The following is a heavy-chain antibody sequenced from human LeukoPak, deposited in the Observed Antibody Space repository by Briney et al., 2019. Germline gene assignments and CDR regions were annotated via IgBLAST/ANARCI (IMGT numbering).Heavy chain of an antibody. V-gene: IGHV3-23*01. CDR2: ISGSGGST. Sequence: GGSLRLSCAASGFTFSSYAMSWVRQAPGKGLEWVSAISGSGGSTYYADSVKGRFTISRDNSKNTLYLQMNSLRAEDTAVHYCAKTPGKRCSGGSCYLFDYWGQGTLVTVSS. J-gene: IGHJ4*02. D-gene: IGHD2-15*01. CDR1: GFTFSSYA. CDR3: AKTPGKRCSGGSCYLFDY.